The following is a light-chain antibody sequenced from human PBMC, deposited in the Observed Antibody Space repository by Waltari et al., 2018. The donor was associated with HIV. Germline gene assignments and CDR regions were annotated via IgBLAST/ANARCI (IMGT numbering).Light chain of an antibody. V-gene: IGKV1-39*01. J-gene: IGKJ1*01. Sequence: TPLTHSPSSLSASVGASVTITCRASPRISNYLNWSQQKPGKAPKLLVYAASSLQSGVPSRFSGSGSGTDFTLTISSLQPEDFATYYGQQSYSTPWTFGQGTKVEIK. CDR2: AAS. CDR3: QQSYSTPWT. CDR1: PRISNY.